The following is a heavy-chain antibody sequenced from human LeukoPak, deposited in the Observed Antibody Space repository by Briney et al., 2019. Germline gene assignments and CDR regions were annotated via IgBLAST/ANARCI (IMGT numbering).Heavy chain of an antibody. Sequence: PSETLSLTCTVSGGSISSSSYYWGWTRQPPGKGLEWIGSIYYSGSTYYNPSLKSRVTISVDTSKNQFSLKLSSVTAADTAVYYCARDLGFWSGYYTYWGQGTLVTVSS. V-gene: IGHV4-39*07. CDR3: ARDLGFWSGYYTY. CDR2: IYYSGST. J-gene: IGHJ4*02. CDR1: GGSISSSSYY. D-gene: IGHD3-3*01.